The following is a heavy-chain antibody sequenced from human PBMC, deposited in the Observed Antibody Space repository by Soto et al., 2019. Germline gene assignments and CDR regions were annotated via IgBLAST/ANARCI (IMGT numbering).Heavy chain of an antibody. Sequence: LSQTLSLTRAVSSYYTDTGYYWRLLRPASGKGLEWIGSIYHSGRTYHNPSLKSRRTMSVDTSKNQFSRKLSSVTAADTAVYYCAIVNNCNCYYCGQGTLVTVSS. CDR2: IYHSGRT. V-gene: IGHV4-38-2*01. D-gene: IGHD1-7*01. CDR3: AIVNNCNCYY. CDR1: SYYTDTGYY. J-gene: IGHJ4*02.